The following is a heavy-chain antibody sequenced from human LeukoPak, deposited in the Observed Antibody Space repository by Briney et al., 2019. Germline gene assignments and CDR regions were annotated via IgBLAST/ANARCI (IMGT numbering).Heavy chain of an antibody. D-gene: IGHD4-17*01. V-gene: IGHV4-59*06. CDR1: GGSISSYY. CDR3: ARDRLYDDYGIDY. J-gene: IGHJ4*02. CDR2: IYYSGST. Sequence: SETLSLTCTVSGGSISSYYWSRIRQPPGKGLEWIGYIYYSGSTYYNPSLKSRVTISVDTSKNQFSLKLRSVTAADTAVYYCARDRLYDDYGIDYWGQGTLVTVSS.